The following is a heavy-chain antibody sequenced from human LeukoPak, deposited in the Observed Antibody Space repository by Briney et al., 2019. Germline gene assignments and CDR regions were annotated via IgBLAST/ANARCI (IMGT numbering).Heavy chain of an antibody. Sequence: GGSLGLSCAASGFTFSSYAMSWVRQAPGKGLEWVSAISGSGGSTYYADSVKGRFTISRDNSKNTLYLQMNSLRAEDTAVYYCAKSAGYDYVWGSADFDYWGQGTLVTVSS. V-gene: IGHV3-23*01. D-gene: IGHD3-16*01. CDR2: ISGSGGST. CDR3: AKSAGYDYVWGSADFDY. CDR1: GFTFSSYA. J-gene: IGHJ4*02.